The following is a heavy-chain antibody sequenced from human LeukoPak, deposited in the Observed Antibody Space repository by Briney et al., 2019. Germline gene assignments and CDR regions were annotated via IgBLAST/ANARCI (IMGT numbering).Heavy chain of an antibody. CDR2: INPNSGGT. CDR1: GYTFTSYD. Sequence: ASVKVSCKASGYTFTSYDINWVRQATGQGLEWMGWINPNSGGTNYAQKFQGRVTMTRDTSISTAYMELSRLRSDDTAVYYCARVHRSYYDSSGYYLIDYWGQGTLVTVSS. V-gene: IGHV1-2*02. J-gene: IGHJ4*02. CDR3: ARVHRSYYDSSGYYLIDY. D-gene: IGHD3-22*01.